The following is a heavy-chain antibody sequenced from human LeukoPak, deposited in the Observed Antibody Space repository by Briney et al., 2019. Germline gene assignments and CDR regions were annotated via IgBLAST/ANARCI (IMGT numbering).Heavy chain of an antibody. D-gene: IGHD6-6*01. V-gene: IGHV4-59*01. J-gene: IGHJ6*03. Sequence: PSETLSLTCTVSGGSISSYYWSWIRQPPGKGPEWIGYIYYSGSTNYNPSLKSRVTISVDTSKNQFSLKLSSVTAADTAVYYCARAGYSSSQLYMDVWGKGTTVTVSS. CDR3: ARAGYSSSQLYMDV. CDR2: IYYSGST. CDR1: GGSISSYY.